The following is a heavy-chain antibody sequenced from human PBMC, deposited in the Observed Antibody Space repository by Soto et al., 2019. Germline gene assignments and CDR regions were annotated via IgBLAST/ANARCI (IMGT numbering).Heavy chain of an antibody. CDR2: IYPYDSDT. CDR3: TRETRNFGELFSDS. V-gene: IGHV5-51*01. D-gene: IGHD3-10*01. J-gene: IGHJ5*02. Sequence: GQSLKISCQTSGFSFTSHWIGWVSQMPGKGLEWLGIIYPYDSDTRYSPSFQGQVTISRADSKSIACLLMSSLKTEDTAVYYCTRETRNFGELFSDSWGQG. CDR1: GFSFTSHW.